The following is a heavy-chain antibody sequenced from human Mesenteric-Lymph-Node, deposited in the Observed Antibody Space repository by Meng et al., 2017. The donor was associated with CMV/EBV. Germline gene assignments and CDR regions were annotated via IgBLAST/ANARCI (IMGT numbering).Heavy chain of an antibody. CDR2: INHSGST. Sequence: AETLSLTCAVYGGSFSGYYWSWIRQPPGKGLEWIGEINHSGSTNYNPSLKSRVTISVDTSKNQFSLKLSSVTAADTAGYYCARAHSSGWTTVGYWGQGTLVTVSS. CDR3: ARAHSSGWTTVGY. CDR1: GGSFSGYY. D-gene: IGHD6-19*01. V-gene: IGHV4-34*01. J-gene: IGHJ4*02.